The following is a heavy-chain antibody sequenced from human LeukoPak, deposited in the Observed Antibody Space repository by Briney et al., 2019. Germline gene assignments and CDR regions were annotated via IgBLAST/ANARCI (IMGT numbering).Heavy chain of an antibody. Sequence: GGSLRLSCAASGFTFSSYGMHWVRQAPDKGLEWMAVISYDGSNKYYADSVRGRFTVSRDNSHNTLYLQMNSLRAEDTAIYYCAKARSSWAGYFDSWGQGMLVIVS. V-gene: IGHV3-30*18. D-gene: IGHD2-2*01. CDR1: GFTFSSYG. J-gene: IGHJ4*02. CDR3: AKARSSWAGYFDS. CDR2: ISYDGSNK.